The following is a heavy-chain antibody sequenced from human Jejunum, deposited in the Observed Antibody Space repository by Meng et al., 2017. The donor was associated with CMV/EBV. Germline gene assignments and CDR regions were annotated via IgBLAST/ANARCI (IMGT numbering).Heavy chain of an antibody. D-gene: IGHD4-11*01. V-gene: IGHV2-26*01. CDR3: AHITHYTITTYNGMDV. Sequence: LKNDKMGVRWISQAPGKALEWLAHIFSNDEKSYSTSLRSRLTISQDTSRSQVVLTMTNVDPVDTATYYCAHITHYTITTYNGMDVWGQGTTGTVSS. J-gene: IGHJ6*02. CDR1: LKNDKMG. CDR2: IFSNDEK.